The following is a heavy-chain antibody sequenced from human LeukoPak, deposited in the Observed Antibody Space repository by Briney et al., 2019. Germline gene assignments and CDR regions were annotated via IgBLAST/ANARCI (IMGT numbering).Heavy chain of an antibody. D-gene: IGHD6-13*01. Sequence: PSETLSLTCTVTGGSFSTYYWSWIRQPPGKGLEWIGHFYYSGSTNYNPSLKSRVTISVDTSRNQFSLKLTSVTAADTAVYYCARDLAPFNIAAAGSYYYYGMDVWGQGTTVTVSS. V-gene: IGHV4-59*01. J-gene: IGHJ6*02. CDR3: ARDLAPFNIAAAGSYYYYGMDV. CDR2: FYYSGST. CDR1: GGSFSTYY.